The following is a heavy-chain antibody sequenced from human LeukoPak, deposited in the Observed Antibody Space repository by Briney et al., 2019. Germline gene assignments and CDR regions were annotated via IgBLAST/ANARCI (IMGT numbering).Heavy chain of an antibody. D-gene: IGHD3-9*01. Sequence: ASVKVSCKASGYTFTGYYMHWVRQAPGQGLEWMGWINPNSGGTNYAQKFQGRVTMTRDTSISTAYMELSRLRSDDTAVYYCARDPPISGRWVFDIWGQGTMVTVSS. V-gene: IGHV1-2*02. J-gene: IGHJ3*02. CDR2: INPNSGGT. CDR3: ARDPPISGRWVFDI. CDR1: GYTFTGYY.